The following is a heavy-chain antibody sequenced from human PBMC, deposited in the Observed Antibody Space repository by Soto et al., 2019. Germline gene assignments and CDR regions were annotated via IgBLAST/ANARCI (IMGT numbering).Heavy chain of an antibody. Sequence: SETLSLTCTVSGGSISSSSYYWGWIRQPPGKGLEWIGSIYYSGSTYYNPSLKSRVTISADTSKNQFSLKLSSVTAADTAVYYCARRGGSFYYYYYGMDVWGQGTTVTVSS. CDR1: GGSISSSSYY. V-gene: IGHV4-39*01. D-gene: IGHD1-26*01. CDR3: ARRGGSFYYYYYGMDV. CDR2: IYYSGST. J-gene: IGHJ6*02.